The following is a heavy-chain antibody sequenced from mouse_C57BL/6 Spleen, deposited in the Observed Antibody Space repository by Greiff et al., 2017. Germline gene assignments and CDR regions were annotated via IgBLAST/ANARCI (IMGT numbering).Heavy chain of an antibody. CDR1: GYTFTSYW. D-gene: IGHD2-5*01. V-gene: IGHV1-69*01. Sequence: HLHQPGAELVMPGASVKLSCKASGYTFTSYWMHWVKQRPGQGLEWIGEIDPSDSYTNYNQKFKGNSTLTVDKSSSTAYMQLSSLTSEDSAVYYCARGDYYSNPMDYWGQGTSVTVSS. CDR3: ARGDYYSNPMDY. CDR2: IDPSDSYT. J-gene: IGHJ4*01.